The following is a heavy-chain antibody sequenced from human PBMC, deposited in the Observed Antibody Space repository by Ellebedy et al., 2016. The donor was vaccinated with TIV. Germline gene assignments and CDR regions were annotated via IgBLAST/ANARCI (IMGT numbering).Heavy chain of an antibody. V-gene: IGHV1-46*01. Sequence: AASVKVSCKASGYTFTSHYIHWMRQAPGQGLEWMGVINPSGGSTSDAQKFQGRITMTRDTSTTTVYMELSSLRSEDTAVYYCARDSRQWLEEYSFDYWGRGTLVTVSS. CDR3: ARDSRQWLEEYSFDY. D-gene: IGHD6-19*01. CDR1: GYTFTSHY. J-gene: IGHJ4*02. CDR2: INPSGGST.